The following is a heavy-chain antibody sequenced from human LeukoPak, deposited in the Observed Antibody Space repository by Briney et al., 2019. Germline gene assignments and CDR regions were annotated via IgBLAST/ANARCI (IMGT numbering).Heavy chain of an antibody. Sequence: GASVKVSCKASGYTFTGYYMHWVRQAPGQGLEWMGWISAYNGNTNYAQKLQGRVTMTTDTSTSTAYMELRSLRSDDTAVYYCARNKILRATGSHDYWGQGTLVTVSS. V-gene: IGHV1-18*04. D-gene: IGHD3-10*01. CDR1: GYTFTGYY. J-gene: IGHJ4*02. CDR3: ARNKILRATGSHDY. CDR2: ISAYNGNT.